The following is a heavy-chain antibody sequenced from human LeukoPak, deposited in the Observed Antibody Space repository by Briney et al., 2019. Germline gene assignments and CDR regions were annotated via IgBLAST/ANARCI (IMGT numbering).Heavy chain of an antibody. D-gene: IGHD2-2*01. J-gene: IGHJ1*01. V-gene: IGHV4-34*01. CDR2: INHSGST. CDR1: GGSFSGYY. CDR3: ARVVPAAPEYFQY. Sequence: NPSETLSLTCAVYGGSFSGYYWSWIRQPPGKGLEWIGEINHSGSTNYNPSLKSRVTISVDTSKNQFSLKLSSVTAADTAVYYCARVVPAAPEYFQYWGQGTLVTVSS.